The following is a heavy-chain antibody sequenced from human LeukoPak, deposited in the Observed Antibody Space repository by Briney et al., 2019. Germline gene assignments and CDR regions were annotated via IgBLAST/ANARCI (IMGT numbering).Heavy chain of an antibody. Sequence: SETLSLTCTVSGGSISSSTSHWGWIRQPPGKGLEWIGSIYYSGNTYYNPSLKSRVTISVDTSKNQFSVKLSSVTAADTAVYYCARHSSPHAGSSSWYDFWGQGNLVTASS. CDR1: GGSISSSTSH. CDR2: IYYSGNT. D-gene: IGHD2-15*01. J-gene: IGHJ5*01. V-gene: IGHV4-39*01. CDR3: ARHSSPHAGSSSWYDF.